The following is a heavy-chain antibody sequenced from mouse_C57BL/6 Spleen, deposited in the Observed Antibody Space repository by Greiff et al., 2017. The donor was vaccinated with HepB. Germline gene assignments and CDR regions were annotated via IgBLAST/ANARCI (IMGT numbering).Heavy chain of an antibody. V-gene: IGHV1-82*01. Sequence: QVQLQQSGPELVKPGASVKISCKASGYAFSSSWMNWVKQRPGKGLEWIGRIYPGDGDTNYNGKFKGKATLTADKSSSTAYMQLSSLTSEDSAVYFCARGYDVYFYFDYWGKGTTLTVSS. CDR3: ARGYDVYFYFDY. D-gene: IGHD2-3*01. CDR1: GYAFSSSW. CDR2: IYPGDGDT. J-gene: IGHJ2*01.